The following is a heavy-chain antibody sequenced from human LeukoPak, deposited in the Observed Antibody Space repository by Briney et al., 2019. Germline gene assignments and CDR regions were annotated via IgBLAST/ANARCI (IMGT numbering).Heavy chain of an antibody. D-gene: IGHD5-12*01. Sequence: SETLSLTCTVSGGSISSYYWSWVRQPPGKGLEWIGYIYYSGSTNYSPSLKSRVTISVDTSKDQFSLKLSSVTAADTAVYYCARQGYSAYEILDYWGQGTLVTVSS. CDR1: GGSISSYY. V-gene: IGHV4-59*08. CDR2: IYYSGST. CDR3: ARQGYSAYEILDY. J-gene: IGHJ4*02.